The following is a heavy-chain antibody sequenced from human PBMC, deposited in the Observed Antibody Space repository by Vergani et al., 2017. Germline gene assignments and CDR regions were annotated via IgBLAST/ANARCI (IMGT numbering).Heavy chain of an antibody. J-gene: IGHJ5*02. CDR3: AREEGDNWFDP. Sequence: QVQLQESGPGLVKPSETLSLTCTVSGGSVSSGSYYWSWIRQPPGKGLEWIGYIYYSGSTNYNPSLKSRVTISVDTSKNQFALKLSSVTAADTAVYYCAREEGDNWFDPWGQGTLVTXSA. V-gene: IGHV4-61*01. CDR2: IYYSGST. CDR1: GGSVSSGSYY.